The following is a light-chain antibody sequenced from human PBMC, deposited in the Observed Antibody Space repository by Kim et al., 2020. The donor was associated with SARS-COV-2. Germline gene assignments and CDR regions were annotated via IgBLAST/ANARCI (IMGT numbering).Light chain of an antibody. V-gene: IGKV3-11*01. CDR1: RCANRS. Sequence: GNRAPPACRASRCANRSLAWSHQNPGQAPSLLMYDASHRATGVPARFSGSGSGTDFPLTISSLGPDDFAVYYCLQRDRWPTFGGGTKVDIK. CDR3: LQRDRWPT. CDR2: DAS. J-gene: IGKJ4*01.